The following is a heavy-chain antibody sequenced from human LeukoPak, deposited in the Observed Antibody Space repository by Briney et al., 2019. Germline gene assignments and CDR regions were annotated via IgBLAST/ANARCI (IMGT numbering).Heavy chain of an antibody. V-gene: IGHV3-23*01. D-gene: IGHD2-15*01. CDR1: GFTFSSYG. CDR3: AKAPPPYCSGGSCFDAFDI. CDR2: ISGSGVST. J-gene: IGHJ3*02. Sequence: PGGSLRLSCAASGFTFSSYGMSWVRQAPGKGLEWVTAISGSGVSTYYADSVKGRFTISRDNSKNTLYLQMNSLRAEDTAVYYCAKAPPPYCSGGSCFDAFDIWGQGTMVTVSS.